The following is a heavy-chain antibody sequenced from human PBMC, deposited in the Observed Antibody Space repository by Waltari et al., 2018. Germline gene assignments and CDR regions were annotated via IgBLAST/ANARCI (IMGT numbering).Heavy chain of an antibody. V-gene: IGHV4-4*07. Sequence: QVQLQESGPGLVRPSETLSLTCSVSGDSISSYYWSWFRQPAGKGLEWIGRIHTSEGTNFNPSLKSRVTMSLDTSQNQFSLNLRSVTAADMAVYYCAREGWADYSNPFDYWGQGTLVTVSS. D-gene: IGHD4-4*01. CDR1: GDSISSYY. CDR3: AREGWADYSNPFDY. J-gene: IGHJ4*02. CDR2: IHTSEGT.